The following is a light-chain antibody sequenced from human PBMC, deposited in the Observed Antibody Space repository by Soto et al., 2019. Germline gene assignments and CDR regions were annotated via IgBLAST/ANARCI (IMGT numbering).Light chain of an antibody. Sequence: EIVLAQSPGTLSLSPGERATLSCRASQSVTNSFLAWYQQKPGQAPRLLIYGASRRATGIPDRFTGSGSGTDFTLTISRLEPEDFAVYYCQQYVSSPWAFGHGTQVDIK. CDR1: QSVTNSF. J-gene: IGKJ1*01. CDR2: GAS. V-gene: IGKV3-20*01. CDR3: QQYVSSPWA.